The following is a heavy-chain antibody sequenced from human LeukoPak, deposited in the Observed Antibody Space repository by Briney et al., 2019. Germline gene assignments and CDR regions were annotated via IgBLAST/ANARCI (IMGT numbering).Heavy chain of an antibody. Sequence: GGSLRLSCAASRFTFSSYWMGWVRQAQGKGLEWVANIKQDGSEKYYVDSVKGRFTISRDNAKNSLYLQMNSLRAEDTAVYYCARENYFDYWGQGTLVTVSS. V-gene: IGHV3-7*01. CDR2: IKQDGSEK. CDR1: RFTFSSYW. CDR3: ARENYFDY. J-gene: IGHJ4*02.